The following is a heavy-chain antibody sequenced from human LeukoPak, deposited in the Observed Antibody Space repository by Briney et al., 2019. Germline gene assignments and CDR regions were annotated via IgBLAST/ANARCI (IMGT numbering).Heavy chain of an antibody. CDR3: ARGGGEQWLVWQDYFDY. J-gene: IGHJ4*02. CDR2: IYYSGST. CDR1: GASISSYY. V-gene: IGHV4-59*01. D-gene: IGHD6-19*01. Sequence: PSETLSLTCTVSGASISSYYWSWIRQPPGKGLEWLGYIYYSGSTNYNPSLKSRVTISVDTSKNQFSLKLSSVTAADTAVYYCARGGGEQWLVWQDYFDYWGQGTLVTVSS.